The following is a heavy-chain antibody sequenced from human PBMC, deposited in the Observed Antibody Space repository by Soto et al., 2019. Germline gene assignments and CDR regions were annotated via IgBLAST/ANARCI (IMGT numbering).Heavy chain of an antibody. D-gene: IGHD1-26*01. CDR3: AKRLESGSHLVLEN. J-gene: IGHJ1*01. CDR1: GFIFSNYG. V-gene: IGHV3-30*18. CDR2: ISYDGSNE. Sequence: QVQLVESGGGVVQPGRSLRLSCAASGFIFSNYGMHWVRQAPGKGLEWVAVISYDGSNEHYADSVKGRFTISKHNSKNTLFLQVNSLRAEDTAVYYCAKRLESGSHLVLENWGQVTLATVAA.